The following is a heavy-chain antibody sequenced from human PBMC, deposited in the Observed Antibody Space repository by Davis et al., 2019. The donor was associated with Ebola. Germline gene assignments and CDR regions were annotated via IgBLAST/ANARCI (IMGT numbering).Heavy chain of an antibody. Sequence: GESLKISCAASGFTFSSYAMHWVRQAPGKGLEWVAVISYDGSNKYYADSVKGRFTISRDTSKNTLYLQMNSLRAEDTGVYYCAGDLGYCTDGSCYYYHYGMDHWGQGTTVTVSS. CDR1: GFTFSSYA. D-gene: IGHD2-15*01. CDR2: ISYDGSNK. V-gene: IGHV3-30*04. CDR3: AGDLGYCTDGSCYYYHYGMDH. J-gene: IGHJ6*02.